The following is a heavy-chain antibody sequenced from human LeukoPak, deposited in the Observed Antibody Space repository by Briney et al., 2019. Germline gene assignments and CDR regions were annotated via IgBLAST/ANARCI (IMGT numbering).Heavy chain of an antibody. D-gene: IGHD5-24*01. J-gene: IGHJ4*02. CDR3: AKDEWLQSFDY. Sequence: GGSLRLSCAASGFTFSSYAMSWVRQAAGKGLEWVSVISGSGGSTYYADSVKGRFTISRDDSKNTLYLQMNSLRADDTAVYYCAKDEWLQSFDYWGQGTLVTVSS. CDR2: ISGSGGST. CDR1: GFTFSSYA. V-gene: IGHV3-23*01.